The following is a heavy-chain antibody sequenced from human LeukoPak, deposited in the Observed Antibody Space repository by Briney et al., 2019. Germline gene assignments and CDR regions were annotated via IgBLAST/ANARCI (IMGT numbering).Heavy chain of an antibody. CDR2: ISGSGGST. Sequence: GGSLRLSCAASGFTFNNYAMSWVRQAPGKGLEWVSAISGSGGSTNYADSVKGRFTISRDNSKTTLYLQMNSLRAGDTAVYYCVKDRNFVVVTANLDCGHGTLVTVSS. D-gene: IGHD2-21*02. V-gene: IGHV3-23*01. CDR3: VKDRNFVVVTANLD. CDR1: GFTFNNYA. J-gene: IGHJ4*01.